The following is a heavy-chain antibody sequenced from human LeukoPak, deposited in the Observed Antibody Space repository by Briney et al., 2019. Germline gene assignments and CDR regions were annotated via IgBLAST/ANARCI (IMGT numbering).Heavy chain of an antibody. Sequence: GGSLRLSCAASGFTFSSYAMHWVRQAPGKGLEWVAVISYDAKNKKYADSVKGRFTISRDNFMNMLYLQMNSLRLEDTAVYYCARASFTYGDYGDNWFDPWGQGTLVTVSS. CDR2: ISYDAKNK. V-gene: IGHV3-30*04. J-gene: IGHJ5*02. CDR1: GFTFSSYA. D-gene: IGHD4-17*01. CDR3: ARASFTYGDYGDNWFDP.